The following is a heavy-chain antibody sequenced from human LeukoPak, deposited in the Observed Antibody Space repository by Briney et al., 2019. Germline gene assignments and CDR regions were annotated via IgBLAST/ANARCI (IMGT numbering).Heavy chain of an antibody. V-gene: IGHV3-30*03. CDR3: ARGRIMITFGE. CDR2: ISYDGSNK. Sequence: GGSLRLSCAASGFTLSSYGMHWVRQAPGKGLEWVAVISYDGSNKYYADSVKGRFTISRDNSKNTLYLQMNSLRAEDTAVYYCARGRIMITFGERGQGTLVTVSS. J-gene: IGHJ4*02. CDR1: GFTLSSYG. D-gene: IGHD3-16*01.